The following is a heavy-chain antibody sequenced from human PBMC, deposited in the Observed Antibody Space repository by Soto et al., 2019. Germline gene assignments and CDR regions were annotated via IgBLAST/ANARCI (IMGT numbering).Heavy chain of an antibody. CDR1: GGSISSGGYY. D-gene: IGHD2-2*01. J-gene: IGHJ4*02. CDR3: ARAEIVVVPAATIHFDY. V-gene: IGHV4-31*03. CDR2: IYYSGST. Sequence: QVQLQESGPGLVKPSQTLSLTCTVSGGSISSGGYYWSWIRQHPGKGLEWIGYIYYSGSTYYNPSLKSRVTISVDTSKNQFSLKLSSVTAADTAVYYCARAEIVVVPAATIHFDYWGQGTLVTVSS.